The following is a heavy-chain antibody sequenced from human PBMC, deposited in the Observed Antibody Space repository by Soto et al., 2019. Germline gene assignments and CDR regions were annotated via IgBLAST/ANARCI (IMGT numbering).Heavy chain of an antibody. CDR3: ARPTRQWLGLRYYYGMDV. V-gene: IGHV4-30-2*01. Sequence: SETLSLTCAVSGGSISSGGYSWSWIRQPPGKGLEWIGYIYHSGSTYYNPSLKSRVTISVDRSKNQFSLKLSSVTAADTAVYYCARPTRQWLGLRYYYGMDVWGQGTTVTVSS. J-gene: IGHJ6*02. D-gene: IGHD6-19*01. CDR2: IYHSGST. CDR1: GGSISSGGYS.